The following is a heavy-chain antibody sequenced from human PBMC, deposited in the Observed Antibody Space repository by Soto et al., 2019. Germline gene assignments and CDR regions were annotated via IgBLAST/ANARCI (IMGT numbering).Heavy chain of an antibody. D-gene: IGHD2-15*01. V-gene: IGHV4-34*01. J-gene: IGHJ4*02. CDR1: GGSFSGYY. CDR3: ARGRDGGAAN. Sequence: QVQLQQWGAGLLKPSETLSLTCAVYGGSFSGYYWSWIRQPPGKGLEWIGEINPSGSTNYTPSLTSRVTISGDTPKTQFSLKLTSVTAADTAVYYCARGRDGGAANWGQGTLVTVSS. CDR2: INPSGST.